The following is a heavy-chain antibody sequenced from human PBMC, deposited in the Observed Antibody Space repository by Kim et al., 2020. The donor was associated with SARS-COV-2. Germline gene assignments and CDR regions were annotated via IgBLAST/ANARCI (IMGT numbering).Heavy chain of an antibody. Sequence: SVKVSCKASGGTFSSYAISWVRQAPGQGLEWMGRIIPILGIANYAQKFQGRVTITADKSTSTAYMELSSLRSEDTAVYYCARDNVYCTNGVCYTYYYYGMDVWGQGTTVTVSS. J-gene: IGHJ6*02. D-gene: IGHD2-8*01. CDR2: IIPILGIA. CDR1: GGTFSSYA. V-gene: IGHV1-69*04. CDR3: ARDNVYCTNGVCYTYYYYGMDV.